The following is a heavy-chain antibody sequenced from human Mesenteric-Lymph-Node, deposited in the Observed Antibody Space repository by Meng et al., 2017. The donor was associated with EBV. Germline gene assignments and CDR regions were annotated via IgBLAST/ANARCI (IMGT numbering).Heavy chain of an antibody. Sequence: GPLQESGPGLVKPSETLSLTCPVSGGSVNSGSYFWTWIRQSPGKKLEWIGYIYYSGSTNYNPSLKSRVTVSLDTSKNQFSLKLSSVTAADTAVYYCTRGPSGIFYFNFWGRGTLVTVSS. CDR3: TRGPSGIFYFNF. CDR2: IYYSGST. CDR1: GGSVNSGSYF. D-gene: IGHD1-26*01. J-gene: IGHJ4*02. V-gene: IGHV4-61*01.